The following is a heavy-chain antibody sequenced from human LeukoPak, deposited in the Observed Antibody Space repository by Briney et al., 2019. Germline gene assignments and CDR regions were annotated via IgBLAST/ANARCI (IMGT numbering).Heavy chain of an antibody. D-gene: IGHD3-22*01. V-gene: IGHV4-59*08. CDR1: GGSISSYY. J-gene: IGHJ3*02. CDR2: IHYSGST. Sequence: PSETLSLTCTVSGGSISSYYWSWIRQPPGKGLECIGYIHYSGSTNYNPSLKSRVTISVDTSKNQFSLELSSVTAADTAVYYCARRPGYYDINTYPRAFDIWGQGTMVTVSS. CDR3: ARRPGYYDINTYPRAFDI.